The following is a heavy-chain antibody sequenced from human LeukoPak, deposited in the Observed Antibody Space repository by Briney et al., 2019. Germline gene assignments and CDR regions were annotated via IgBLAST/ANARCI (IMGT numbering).Heavy chain of an antibody. CDR3: AAASDPPAAHGILPN. CDR1: GYTFTGYY. CDR2: IIPNSGGT. D-gene: IGHD6-6*01. J-gene: IGHJ4*02. V-gene: IGHV1-2*02. Sequence: ASVKVSCKASGYTFTGYYMHWVRQAPGQGLEWMGWIIPNSGGTNYAQKFQGRVTMTRDTSIGTAYMELSSLRSEDTAVYYCAAASDPPAAHGILPNWGQGTLVTVSS.